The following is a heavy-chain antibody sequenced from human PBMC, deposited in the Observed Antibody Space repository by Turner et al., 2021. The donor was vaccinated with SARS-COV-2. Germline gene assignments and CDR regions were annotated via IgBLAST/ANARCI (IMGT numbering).Heavy chain of an antibody. J-gene: IGHJ3*01. CDR2: IHSSGII. CDR3: ARANEDLTRALDV. Sequence: VQLQKPGPERVNPSETRSLTGTVPGGSISSYFWSWIRQPAGRGLEWIGRIHSSGIINYNPSLKSRVTMSIDTSKNQVSLRLSSVTAADTAVYFCARANEDLTRALDVWGKGTMVTVSA. V-gene: IGHV4-4*07. CDR1: GGSISSYF. D-gene: IGHD3-16*01.